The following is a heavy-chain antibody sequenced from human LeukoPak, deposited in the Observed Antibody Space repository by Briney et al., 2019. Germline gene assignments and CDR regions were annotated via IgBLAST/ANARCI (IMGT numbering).Heavy chain of an antibody. CDR2: LYYSGSS. CDR3: ARESIAAADYAFDI. CDR1: AGSISSYY. V-gene: IGHV4-59*01. D-gene: IGHD6-13*01. Sequence: SETLSLTCTVSAGSISSYYWSWLRQPPGKGLEGIRYLYYSGSSNYNPPLKRRVTISVATSKNQFSLKPSSVTAAATAVYYCARESIAAADYAFDIWGQGTMVTVSS. J-gene: IGHJ3*02.